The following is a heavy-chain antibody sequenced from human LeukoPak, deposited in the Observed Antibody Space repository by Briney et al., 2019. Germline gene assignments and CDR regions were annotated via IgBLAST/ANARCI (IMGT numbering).Heavy chain of an antibody. J-gene: IGHJ4*02. D-gene: IGHD5-24*01. Sequence: GRSLRLSCAASGFTFSSYGMHWVRQAPGKGLEWVAVISYDGSNKYYADSVKGRFTISRDNSKNTLYLQMNSLRAEDTAVYYCAKWSIRDGYAEDYWGQGTLVTVSS. CDR3: AKWSIRDGYAEDY. CDR2: ISYDGSNK. CDR1: GFTFSSYG. V-gene: IGHV3-30*18.